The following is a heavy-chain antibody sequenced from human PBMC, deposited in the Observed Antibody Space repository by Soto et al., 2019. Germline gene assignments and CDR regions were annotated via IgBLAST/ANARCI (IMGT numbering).Heavy chain of an antibody. CDR1: GYSFTSYW. Sequence: GESLKISWKGSGYSFTSYWIGWVRQMPGKGLEWMGIIYPGDSDTRYSPSFQGQVTISADKSISTAYLQWSSLKASDTAMYYFAIKVIVREVIHAFDIWGPGPMVTVSS. J-gene: IGHJ3*02. CDR2: IYPGDSDT. CDR3: AIKVIVREVIHAFDI. V-gene: IGHV5-51*01. D-gene: IGHD3-10*01.